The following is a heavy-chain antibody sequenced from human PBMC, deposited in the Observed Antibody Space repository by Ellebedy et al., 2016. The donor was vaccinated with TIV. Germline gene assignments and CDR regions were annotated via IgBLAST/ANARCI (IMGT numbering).Heavy chain of an antibody. Sequence: GESLKISCAASGFTFSSAWLSWVRQAPGKGLEWVGRIKSKTDGGTTDFAAPVKGRFTISRDDSKTTVYLEMNSLRTEDTGVYYCMTTSVAVAGTRVNFDYWGQGTLVTVSS. CDR1: GFTFSSAW. CDR2: IKSKTDGGTT. CDR3: MTTSVAVAGTRVNFDY. V-gene: IGHV3-15*01. J-gene: IGHJ4*02. D-gene: IGHD6-19*01.